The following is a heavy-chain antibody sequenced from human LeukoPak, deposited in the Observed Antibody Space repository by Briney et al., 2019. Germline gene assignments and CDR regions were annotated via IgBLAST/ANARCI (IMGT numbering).Heavy chain of an antibody. Sequence: ASVKVSCKASGYTFTDYYMHWVRQAPGQGLEWMGWINPNSGGTNYAQKFQGRVTMTRDTSISTAYMELSRLRSDDTAVYYCARDTGAARLWFDPWGQGTLVTVSS. V-gene: IGHV1-2*02. D-gene: IGHD6-6*01. CDR2: INPNSGGT. J-gene: IGHJ5*02. CDR3: ARDTGAARLWFDP. CDR1: GYTFTDYY.